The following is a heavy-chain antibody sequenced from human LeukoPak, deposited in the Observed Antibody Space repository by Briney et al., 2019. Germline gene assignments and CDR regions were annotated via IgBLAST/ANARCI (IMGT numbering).Heavy chain of an antibody. CDR1: GYSFTGYY. J-gene: IGHJ5*02. D-gene: IGHD3-16*02. CDR2: IDPNSGDT. Sequence: GASVKVSCKASGYSFTGYYIHWVRQAPGQGLEWMGWIDPNSGDTEYPQKFQGRVTMTRDTSISTAYMELSRLRSDDTAVYFCARGIMITFGGVIAHYNWFDPWGQGTLVTVSS. CDR3: ARGIMITFGGVIAHYNWFDP. V-gene: IGHV1-2*02.